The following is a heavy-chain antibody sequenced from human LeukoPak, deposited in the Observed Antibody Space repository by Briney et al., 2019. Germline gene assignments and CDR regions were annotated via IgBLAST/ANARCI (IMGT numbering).Heavy chain of an antibody. J-gene: IGHJ6*02. CDR2: ITGGGADT. Sequence: PGGSLRLSCAASGFAFSNYAMAWVRQAPGKEPEWVSVITGGGADTYQIDSVKGRFTISRDNSKNTLYPQMNSLRAEDTAVYYCARSDQEQLAPIFSYDYYGMDVWGQGTTVTVSS. CDR3: ARSDQEQLAPIFSYDYYGMDV. CDR1: GFAFSNYA. D-gene: IGHD6-13*01. V-gene: IGHV3-23*01.